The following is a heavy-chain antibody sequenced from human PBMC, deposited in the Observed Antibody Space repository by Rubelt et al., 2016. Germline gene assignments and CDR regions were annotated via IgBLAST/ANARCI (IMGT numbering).Heavy chain of an antibody. J-gene: IGHJ4*02. V-gene: IGHV3-33*06. CDR2: IWYDGSNK. CDR3: AKDLSVAARPGGYYFDY. Sequence: VRQAPGKGLEWVAVIWYDGSNKYYADSVKGRFTISRDNSKNTLYLQMNSLRAEDTAVYYCAKDLSVAARPGGYYFDYWGQGTLVTVSS. D-gene: IGHD6-6*01.